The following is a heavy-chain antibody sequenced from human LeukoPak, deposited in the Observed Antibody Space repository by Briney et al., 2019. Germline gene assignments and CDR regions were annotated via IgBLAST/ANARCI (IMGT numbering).Heavy chain of an antibody. CDR2: VSYTGRT. CDR3: ARLLDNDIGGDPDTFDV. J-gene: IGHJ3*01. D-gene: IGHD2-21*01. V-gene: IGHV4-59*11. Sequence: LETLSLTCTDSGGSLSGHYWSWIRQPPGKRLEWIGYVSYTGRTKYNPSLQSRVTISIDTSKSQFSLKLTSVTSADTAVYSCARLLDNDIGGDPDTFDVWGQGTTVIVSS. CDR1: GGSLSGHY.